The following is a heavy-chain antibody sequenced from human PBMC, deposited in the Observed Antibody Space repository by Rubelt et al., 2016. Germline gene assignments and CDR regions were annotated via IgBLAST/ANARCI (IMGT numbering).Heavy chain of an antibody. V-gene: IGHV1-3*01. CDR2: IDAGNGDT. D-gene: IGHD3-16*01. CDR3: RGIWGSYIDY. Sequence: QVQLVQSGAEVKRPGASVKVSCKASGYPFATYAMHWVRQAPGQRLEWMGWIDAGNGDTKYSINLRGRVTFTGETAARTDYMELSSLRSEDSAVYYCRGIWGSYIDYWGQGTLVTVSS. J-gene: IGHJ4*02. CDR1: GYPFATYA.